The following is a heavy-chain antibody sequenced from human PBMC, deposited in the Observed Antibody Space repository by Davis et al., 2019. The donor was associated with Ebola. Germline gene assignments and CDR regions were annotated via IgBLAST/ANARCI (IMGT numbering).Heavy chain of an antibody. CDR2: IKQDGSEK. Sequence: GESLKISCAASGFTFSSYWMSWVRQAPGKRLEWVANIKQDGSEKYYVDSVKGRFTISRDNAKNSLYLQMNSLRAEDTAVYYCARGEDSSGWYYYYYYYGMDVWGKGTTVTVSS. CDR3: ARGEDSSGWYYYYYYYGMDV. CDR1: GFTFSSYW. V-gene: IGHV3-7*01. J-gene: IGHJ6*04. D-gene: IGHD6-19*01.